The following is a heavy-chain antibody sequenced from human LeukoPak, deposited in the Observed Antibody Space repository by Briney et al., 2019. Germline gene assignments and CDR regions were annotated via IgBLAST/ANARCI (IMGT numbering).Heavy chain of an antibody. CDR2: ISWNSGSI. Sequence: GGSLRLSCAASGFTFDDYAMHWVRQAPGKGLEWVSGISWNSGSIGYADSVKGRFTISRDNAKNSLYLQMNSLRAEDTAVYYCAKDPSTLSHFDYWGQGTLVTVSS. CDR3: AKDPSTLSHFDY. CDR1: GFTFDDYA. V-gene: IGHV3-9*01. J-gene: IGHJ4*02.